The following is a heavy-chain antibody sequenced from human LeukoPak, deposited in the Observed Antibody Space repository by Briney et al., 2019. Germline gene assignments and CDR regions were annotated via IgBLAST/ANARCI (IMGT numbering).Heavy chain of an antibody. CDR1: GFTFSGSA. CDR3: TRRDSDTSGYYREN. CDR2: IRSEANSYAT. V-gene: IGHV3-73*01. D-gene: IGHD3-22*01. Sequence: GSLRLSCAASGFTFSGSAMHWVRQASGKGLEWVGRIRSEANSYATAYAASVKGRFTISRDDSKNTAYLQMNSLKTEDTAVYYCTRRDSDTSGYYRENWGPGTLVTVSS. J-gene: IGHJ4*02.